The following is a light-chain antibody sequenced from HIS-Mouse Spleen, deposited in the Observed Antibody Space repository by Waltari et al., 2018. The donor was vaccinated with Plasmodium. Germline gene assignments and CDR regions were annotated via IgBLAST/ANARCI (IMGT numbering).Light chain of an antibody. CDR3: QQSYSTWT. CDR1: QSISSY. Sequence: DIQMTQSPSSLSASVGDRVTITCRASQSISSYLNWYQQKPGKAHNLLIYAASILHSGVPSRFSRTGSETDFTLTISSLQPEDFATYFCQQSYSTWTFGQGTKVEIK. J-gene: IGKJ1*01. CDR2: AAS. V-gene: IGKV1-39*01.